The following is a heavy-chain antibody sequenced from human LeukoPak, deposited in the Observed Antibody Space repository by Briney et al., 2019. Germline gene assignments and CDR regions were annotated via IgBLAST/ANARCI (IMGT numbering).Heavy chain of an antibody. Sequence: GGSLRLSCAASGFTFSSYGMHWVRQAPGKGLEWVAFIRYDGSNKYYADSVKGRFTISRDNSKNTLYLQMNSLSAEDTAVYYCAYSSSWYPEYFQHWGQGTLVTVSS. D-gene: IGHD6-13*01. V-gene: IGHV3-30*02. CDR1: GFTFSSYG. CDR3: AYSSSWYPEYFQH. J-gene: IGHJ1*01. CDR2: IRYDGSNK.